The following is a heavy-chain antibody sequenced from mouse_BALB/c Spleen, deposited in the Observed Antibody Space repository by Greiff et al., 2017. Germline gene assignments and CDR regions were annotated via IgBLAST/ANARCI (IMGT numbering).Heavy chain of an antibody. CDR3: ARLGALITTAWFAY. V-gene: IGHV1-7*01. Sequence: QVQLKQSGAELAKPGASVKMSCKASGYTFTSYWMHWVKQRPGQGLEWIGYINPSTGYTEYNQKFKDKATLTADKSSSTAYMQLSSLTSEDSAVYYCARLGALITTAWFAYWGQGTLVTVSA. D-gene: IGHD1-2*01. J-gene: IGHJ3*01. CDR2: INPSTGYT. CDR1: GYTFTSYW.